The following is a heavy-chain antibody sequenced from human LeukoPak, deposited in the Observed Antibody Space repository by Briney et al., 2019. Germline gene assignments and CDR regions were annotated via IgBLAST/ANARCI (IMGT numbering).Heavy chain of an antibody. CDR1: GGSFSGYY. CDR3: ARLSGSYFFDY. J-gene: IGHJ4*02. V-gene: IGHV4-59*01. D-gene: IGHD1-26*01. Sequence: SETLSLTCAVYGGSFSGYYWSWIRQPPGKGLEWIGYIYYSGSTNYNPSLKSRVTISVDTSKNQFSLKLSSVTAADTAVYYCARLSGSYFFDYWGQGTLVTVSS. CDR2: IYYSGST.